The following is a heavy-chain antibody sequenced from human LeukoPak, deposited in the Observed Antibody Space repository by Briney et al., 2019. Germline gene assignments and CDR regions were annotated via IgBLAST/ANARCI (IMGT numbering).Heavy chain of an antibody. Sequence: PGGSLRLFCAASWLIFTFYSMNGVRQARGKGLECVSSITSSSTYIYYADSVRGRFTISRDNAKTSPYLQNNSIKAQDTAVYYCARAPESDWGQGTLVTVSS. J-gene: IGHJ4*02. CDR1: WLIFTFYS. V-gene: IGHV3-21*01. CDR2: ITSSSTYI. CDR3: ARAPESD.